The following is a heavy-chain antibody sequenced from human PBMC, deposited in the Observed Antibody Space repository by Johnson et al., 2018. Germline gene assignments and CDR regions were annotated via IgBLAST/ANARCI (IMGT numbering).Heavy chain of an antibody. CDR1: GFTFGDYA. D-gene: IGHD2-15*01. J-gene: IGHJ3*02. Sequence: EVQLVETGGGLVQPGRSLRLSCTASGFTFGDYAMSWFRQAPGKGLEWVGFIRSKAYGGTTEYAASVKGRFTISRDDSKSIAYLQMNSLKTEDTAVYYCTRGTPLLGASRTGRSDAFDIWGKGTMVTVSS. V-gene: IGHV3-49*03. CDR3: TRGTPLLGASRTGRSDAFDI. CDR2: IRSKAYGGTT.